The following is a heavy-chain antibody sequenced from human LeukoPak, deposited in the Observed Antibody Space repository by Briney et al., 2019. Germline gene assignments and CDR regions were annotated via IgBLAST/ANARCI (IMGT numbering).Heavy chain of an antibody. CDR3: ARDMGEFRIAVGGGDFDY. J-gene: IGHJ4*02. CDR2: ISAYNGNT. D-gene: IGHD6-19*01. V-gene: IGHV1-18*01. CDR1: GYTFTSYG. Sequence: ASVKVSCKASGYTFTSYGISWVRQAPGQGLEWMGWISAYNGNTNYAQKLQGRVTMTTDTSTSTAYMELRSLRSDDTAVYYCARDMGEFRIAVGGGDFDYWGQGTLVTVSS.